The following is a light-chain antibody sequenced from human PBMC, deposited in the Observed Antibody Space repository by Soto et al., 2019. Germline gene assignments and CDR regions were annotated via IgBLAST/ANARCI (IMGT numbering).Light chain of an antibody. CDR1: SSDVGGYNY. CDR3: SSYAGSNNYV. CDR2: EVS. J-gene: IGLJ1*01. Sequence: QSALTQPPSASGSPGQSVTISCTGTSSDVGGYNYVSWYQQHPGKAPKLMVYEVSSRPSGVPDRFSGSKSGNTASLTVSGLQAEVEADYYCSSYAGSNNYVFGTGTKLTVL. V-gene: IGLV2-8*01.